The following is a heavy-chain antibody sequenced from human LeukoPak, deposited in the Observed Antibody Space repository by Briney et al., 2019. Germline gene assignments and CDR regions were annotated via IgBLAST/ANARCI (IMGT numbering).Heavy chain of an antibody. V-gene: IGHV3-53*01. D-gene: IGHD3-10*01. CDR2: IYSGGTT. J-gene: IGHJ4*02. CDR3: ARDRGPRTGFMVREAYDY. Sequence: GGSLRLSCAASGFTVSNSYMSWVRQAPGKGLEWVSVIYSGGTTYYADSVKGRFSISRDNAKNTLYLQMSSLRAEDTAVYYCARDRGPRTGFMVREAYDYWGQGTLVTVSS. CDR1: GFTVSNSY.